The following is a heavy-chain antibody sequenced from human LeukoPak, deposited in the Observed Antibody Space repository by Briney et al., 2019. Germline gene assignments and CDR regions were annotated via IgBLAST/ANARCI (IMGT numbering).Heavy chain of an antibody. D-gene: IGHD4/OR15-4a*01. Sequence: GGSLRLSCAASGFTFSSYTMNWVRQAPGQGLEWVSYISSGGGSIFYADSVKGRFSISRDNAKNSLYLQVNSLRDDDTAVYFCAREVRGTYLDYWGQGTLVTVSS. CDR2: ISSGGGSI. CDR3: AREVRGTYLDY. V-gene: IGHV3-48*02. J-gene: IGHJ4*02. CDR1: GFTFSSYT.